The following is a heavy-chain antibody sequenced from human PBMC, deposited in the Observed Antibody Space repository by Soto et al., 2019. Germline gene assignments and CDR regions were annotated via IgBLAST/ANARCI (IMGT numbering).Heavy chain of an antibody. D-gene: IGHD2-21*01. Sequence: QVQLQQWGAGLLKPSETLSLTCAVYGESFSGYFWTWVRQPPGKGLEWIGEINDDGRTNSNPSLKSRVTISVDTSKNQFSLTLTSVTAADTAVYFCARGGRFPEAKYYDIDAWDNGTTVTVSS. J-gene: IGHJ6*04. CDR1: GESFSGYF. CDR2: INDDGRT. CDR3: ARGGRFPEAKYYDIDA. V-gene: IGHV4-34*01.